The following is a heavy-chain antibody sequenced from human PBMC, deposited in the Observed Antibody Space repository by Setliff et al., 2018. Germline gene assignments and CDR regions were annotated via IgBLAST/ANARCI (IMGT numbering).Heavy chain of an antibody. D-gene: IGHD1-26*01. CDR3: ARSGNYRVDY. Sequence: LRLSCAASGFTFNTYWMTWVRQAPGKGLEWVANIKQDGSEKYYVDSVKGRFTISRDNVKNSLYLQMSSLRAEDTAVYYCARSGNYRVDYWGQGTLVTVSS. V-gene: IGHV3-7*03. J-gene: IGHJ4*02. CDR1: GFTFNTYW. CDR2: IKQDGSEK.